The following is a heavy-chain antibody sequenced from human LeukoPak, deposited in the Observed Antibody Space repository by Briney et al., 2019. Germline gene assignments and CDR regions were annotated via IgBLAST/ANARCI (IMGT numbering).Heavy chain of an antibody. J-gene: IGHJ4*02. Sequence: ASETLSLTCTVSGGSISSGGYYWSWIRQHPGKGLEWIGYIYYSGSTYYNPSLKSRVTISVDTSKNQFTPKLSSVTAADTAVYYCARDHYGGNPGGRWGQGTLVTVSS. V-gene: IGHV4-31*03. D-gene: IGHD4-23*01. CDR1: GGSISSGGYY. CDR3: ARDHYGGNPGGR. CDR2: IYYSGST.